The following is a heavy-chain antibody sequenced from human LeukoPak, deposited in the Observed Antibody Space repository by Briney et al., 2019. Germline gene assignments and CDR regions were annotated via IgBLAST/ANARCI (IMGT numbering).Heavy chain of an antibody. CDR2: INPSGGST. J-gene: IGHJ6*02. Sequence: ASVKVSCKASGYTFTSYAMNWVRQAPGQGLEWMGIINPSGGSTSYAQKFQGRVTMTRDTSTSTVYMELSSLRSEDTAVYYCAREDFDWLLYPPDYYYGMDVWGQGTTVTVSS. CDR3: AREDFDWLLYPPDYYYGMDV. V-gene: IGHV1-46*01. CDR1: GYTFTSYA. D-gene: IGHD3-9*01.